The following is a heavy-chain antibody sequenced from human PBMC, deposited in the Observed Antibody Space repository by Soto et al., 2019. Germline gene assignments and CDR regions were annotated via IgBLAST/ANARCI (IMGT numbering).Heavy chain of an antibody. CDR3: ARDKSTVAEGGMDV. V-gene: IGHV3-33*01. D-gene: IGHD2-15*01. CDR2: IWYDGSNK. Sequence: VGSLRLSCAASGFTFSSYGMHWVRQAPGKGLEWVAVIWYDGSNKYYADSVKGRFTISRDNSKNTLYLQMNSLRAEDTAVYYCARDKSTVAEGGMDVWGQGTTVTVSS. CDR1: GFTFSSYG. J-gene: IGHJ6*02.